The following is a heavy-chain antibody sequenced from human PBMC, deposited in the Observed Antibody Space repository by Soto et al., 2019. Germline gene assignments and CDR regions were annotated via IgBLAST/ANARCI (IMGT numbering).Heavy chain of an antibody. V-gene: IGHV3-21*01. D-gene: IGHD6-13*01. CDR3: AREGAAGTFDWFDP. CDR2: ISSSSSYI. Sequence: WGSLRLSCAASGFTFSSYSMNWVRQAPEKGLEWVSSISSSSSYIYYADSVKGRFTISRDNAKNSLYLQMNSLGAEDTAVYYCAREGAAGTFDWFDPWGQGTLVTVSS. J-gene: IGHJ5*02. CDR1: GFTFSSYS.